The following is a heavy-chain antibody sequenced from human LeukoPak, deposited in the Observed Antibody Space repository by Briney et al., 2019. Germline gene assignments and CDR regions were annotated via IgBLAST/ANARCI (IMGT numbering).Heavy chain of an antibody. Sequence: SETLSLTCTVSGGSISSYYWSWIRQPPGKGLQWIGYIHYSGSTNYNPSLKSRLTISVDTSKKQFSLKLSSVTAADTAVYYCARDSARLGDYGYYFDYWGQGTLVTVSS. CDR3: ARDSARLGDYGYYFDY. CDR2: IHYSGST. CDR1: GGSISSYY. V-gene: IGHV4-59*01. D-gene: IGHD4-17*01. J-gene: IGHJ4*02.